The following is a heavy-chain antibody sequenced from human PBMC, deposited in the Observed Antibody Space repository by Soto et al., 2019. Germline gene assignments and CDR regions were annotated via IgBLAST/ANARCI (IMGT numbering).Heavy chain of an antibody. V-gene: IGHV4-4*07. CDR1: GGSISSYY. CDR2: IYTSGST. D-gene: IGHD2-2*01. CDR3: ARGRLYCSSTSCYPSYYYYGMDV. J-gene: IGHJ6*02. Sequence: QVQLQESGPGLVKPSETLSLTCTVSGGSISSYYWSWIRQPAGKGLEWIGRIYTSGSTNYNPSLKSRVPMSVDTSKNQFSLKLSSVTAADTAVYYCARGRLYCSSTSCYPSYYYYGMDVWGQGTTVTVSS.